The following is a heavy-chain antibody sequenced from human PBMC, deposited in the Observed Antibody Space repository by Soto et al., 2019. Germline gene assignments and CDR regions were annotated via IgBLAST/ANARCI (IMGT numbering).Heavy chain of an antibody. CDR3: ARAGRDYYGSGSLAYFDY. CDR2: IYHSGST. J-gene: IGHJ4*02. Sequence: SETLSLTCAVSGGSISSGGYSWSWIRQPPGKGLEWIGYIYHSGSTYYNPSLKSRVTISVDRSKNQFSLKLSSVTAADTAVYYCARAGRDYYGSGSLAYFDYWGQGTLVTVSS. V-gene: IGHV4-30-2*01. D-gene: IGHD3-10*01. CDR1: GGSISSGGYS.